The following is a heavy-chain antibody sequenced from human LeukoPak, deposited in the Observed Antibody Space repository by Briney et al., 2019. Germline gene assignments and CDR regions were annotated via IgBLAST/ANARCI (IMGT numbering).Heavy chain of an antibody. J-gene: IGHJ6*03. D-gene: IGHD6-19*01. Sequence: SVKVSCKASGGTFSSYAISWVRQAPGQGLEWMGGIIPIFGTANYAQKFQGRVTITADESTSTAYMELSSLRSEDTAVYYCARNHGSIAVAGTYPPYYYYYMDVWGKGTTVTISS. CDR3: ARNHGSIAVAGTYPPYYYYYMDV. CDR1: GGTFSSYA. V-gene: IGHV1-69*13. CDR2: IIPIFGTA.